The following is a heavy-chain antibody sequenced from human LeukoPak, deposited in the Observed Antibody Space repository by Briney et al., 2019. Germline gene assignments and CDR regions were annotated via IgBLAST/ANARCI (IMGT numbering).Heavy chain of an antibody. CDR2: ISAYNGNT. V-gene: IGHV1-18*01. Sequence: ASGKVSCKASGYTFTSYGISWVRQAPGQGLEWMGWISAYNGNTNYAQKLQGRVTMTTDTSTSTAYMELRSLRSDDTAVYYCARDYLAYCGGDCYSGYDYWGQGTLVTVSS. D-gene: IGHD2-21*02. CDR1: GYTFTSYG. J-gene: IGHJ4*02. CDR3: ARDYLAYCGGDCYSGYDY.